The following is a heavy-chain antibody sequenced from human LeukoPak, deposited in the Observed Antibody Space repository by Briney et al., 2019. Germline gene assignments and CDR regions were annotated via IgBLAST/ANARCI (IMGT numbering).Heavy chain of an antibody. Sequence: GGSLRLSCAASGFTFSSYGMHWVRQAPGKGLEWVAVIWYDGSNKYYADSVKGRFTISRDNSKNTLYLQMNNLRAEDTAVYYCARRAWHSSSNRINWFDPWGQGTLDTVSS. CDR2: IWYDGSNK. CDR1: GFTFSSYG. CDR3: ARRAWHSSSNRINWFDP. V-gene: IGHV3-33*01. J-gene: IGHJ5*02. D-gene: IGHD6-13*01.